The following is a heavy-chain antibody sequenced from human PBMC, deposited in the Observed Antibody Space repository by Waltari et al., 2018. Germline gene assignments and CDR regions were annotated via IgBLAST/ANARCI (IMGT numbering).Heavy chain of an antibody. CDR3: ARRDWFNAFDI. J-gene: IGHJ3*02. CDR2: IKSDESMT. Sequence: EEKVVESGGGLVQPGESLRLSCVASGFTFGNYRMHWVRQPPGKGLVWVSGIKSDESMTSYADSVKGRFTISRDNSKNTLYLQMNSLRAEDTAVYYCARRDWFNAFDIWGQGTMVTVSS. CDR1: GFTFGNYR. V-gene: IGHV3-74*01. D-gene: IGHD3-9*01.